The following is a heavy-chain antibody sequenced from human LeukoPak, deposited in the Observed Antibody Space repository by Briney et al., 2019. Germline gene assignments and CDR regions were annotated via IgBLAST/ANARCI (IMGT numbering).Heavy chain of an antibody. CDR3: AREFSRSSV. J-gene: IGHJ4*02. Sequence: QPGGSLRLSCAASGFTFSTYWMHWVLQAPGKGLLWVSRINSDGSSTTYADSVRGRFTISRDNAKNTLYLQMNSLRADDTAVYYCAREFSRSSVWGQGTLVTVSP. CDR2: INSDGSST. V-gene: IGHV3-74*01. CDR1: GFTFSTYW. D-gene: IGHD6-6*01.